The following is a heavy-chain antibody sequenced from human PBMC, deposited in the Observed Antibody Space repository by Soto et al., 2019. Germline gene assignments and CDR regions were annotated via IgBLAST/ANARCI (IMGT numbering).Heavy chain of an antibody. CDR3: ARNFYYYYYMYV. Sequence: EVQLLESGGGLVQPGGSLRLSCAASGFTFSSYAMSWVRQAPGKGLEWVSSMTGSGGSTYYADSVKGRFTISRDNSKNTLYLQFSSLRAEDTAVYYCARNFYYYYYMYVWGKGTTVTVSS. CDR2: MTGSGGST. J-gene: IGHJ6*03. D-gene: IGHD3-3*01. V-gene: IGHV3-23*01. CDR1: GFTFSSYA.